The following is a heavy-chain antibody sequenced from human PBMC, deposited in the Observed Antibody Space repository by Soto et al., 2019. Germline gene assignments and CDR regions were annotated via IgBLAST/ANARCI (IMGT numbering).Heavy chain of an antibody. CDR2: IYYSGST. Sequence: SETLSLTCTVSCGSISSGGYYWSWIRQHPGKGLEWIGYIYYSGSTYYNPSLKSRVTISVDTSKNQFSLKLSSVTAADTAVYYCARGPLYSYGTYYYYYYGMDVWGQGTTVTVSS. D-gene: IGHD5-18*01. V-gene: IGHV4-31*03. CDR3: ARGPLYSYGTYYYYYYGMDV. J-gene: IGHJ6*02. CDR1: CGSISSGGYY.